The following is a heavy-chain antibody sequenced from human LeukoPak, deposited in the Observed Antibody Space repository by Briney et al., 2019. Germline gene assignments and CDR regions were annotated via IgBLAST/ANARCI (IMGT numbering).Heavy chain of an antibody. CDR3: AKDPDALYYYDSSGYYHYFDY. CDR1: GFTFSSHG. V-gene: IGHV3-23*01. J-gene: IGHJ4*02. D-gene: IGHD3-22*01. CDR2: ISPSGGIT. Sequence: GGSLRLSCAASGFTFSSHGMNWVRQAPGKGLEWVSGISPSGGITYYTDSVKGRFTISRDNSKNTVSLQMNSLRAEDTAVYYCAKDPDALYYYDSSGYYHYFDYWGQGTLVTVSS.